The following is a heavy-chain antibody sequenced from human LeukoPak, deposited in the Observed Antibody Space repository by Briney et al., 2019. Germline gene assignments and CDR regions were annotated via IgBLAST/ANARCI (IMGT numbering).Heavy chain of an antibody. J-gene: IGHJ3*02. CDR3: ARTRSGYYYPDAFDI. CDR1: GFAFNNFG. Sequence: GGSLRLSCAASGFAFNNFGMHWIRQAPGKGLEWVSYISSSGSTIYYADSVKGRFTISRDNAKNSLYLQMNSLRAEDTAVYYCARTRSGYYYPDAFDIWGQGTMVTVSS. V-gene: IGHV3-11*01. CDR2: ISSSGSTI. D-gene: IGHD3-22*01.